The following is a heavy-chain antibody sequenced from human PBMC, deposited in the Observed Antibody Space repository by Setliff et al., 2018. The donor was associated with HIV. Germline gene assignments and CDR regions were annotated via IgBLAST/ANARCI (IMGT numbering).Heavy chain of an antibody. CDR1: GGSFSGYY. J-gene: IGHJ6*03. CDR3: ARGTAYYNFWSGYSQDYYYYMDV. CDR2: INHSGST. V-gene: IGHV4-34*01. Sequence: SETLSLTCAVYGGSFSGYYWSWIRQSPGKGLEWIGEINHSGSTKYNPSLKSRVTISVDTSKNQFSLKLSSVTAADTAVYYRARGTAYYNFWSGYSQDYYYYMDVWGKGTTVTVSS. D-gene: IGHD3-3*01.